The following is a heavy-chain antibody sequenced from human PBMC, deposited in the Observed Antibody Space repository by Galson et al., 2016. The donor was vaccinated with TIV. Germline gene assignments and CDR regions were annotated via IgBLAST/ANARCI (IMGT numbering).Heavy chain of an antibody. V-gene: IGHV1-69*05. D-gene: IGHD3-10*01. J-gene: IGHJ5*02. CDR2: LIPIFGSP. CDR3: ARDSRGDIGSGSSRFDP. CDR1: GGTISNFP. Sequence: SVKVSCKASGGTISNFPFAWVRQAPGQGPEWLGSLIPIFGSPNYAQRFQGRVTITTDESTTTSYMELNSLKSEDTAVYYCARDSRGDIGSGSSRFDPWGQGTLVTVSS.